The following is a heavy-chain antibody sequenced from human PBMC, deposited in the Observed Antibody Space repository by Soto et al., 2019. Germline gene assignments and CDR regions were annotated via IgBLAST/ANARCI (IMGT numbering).Heavy chain of an antibody. D-gene: IGHD3-10*01. Sequence: GGSLRLSCAASGFTFSSYGMNWVRQVPVKGLEWVSHISSDGTTYYADSVKGRFTISRDNAKNSLYLQMNSLIVEDTAVYYCARAPGHGDIDYWGRGTLVTVSS. CDR1: GFTFSSYG. CDR2: ISSDGTT. CDR3: ARAPGHGDIDY. J-gene: IGHJ4*02. V-gene: IGHV3-48*01.